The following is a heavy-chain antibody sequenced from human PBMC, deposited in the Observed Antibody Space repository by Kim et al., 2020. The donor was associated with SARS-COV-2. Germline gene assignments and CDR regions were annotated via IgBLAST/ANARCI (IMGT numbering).Heavy chain of an antibody. CDR2: IYYSGST. V-gene: IGHV4-61*01. J-gene: IGHJ4*02. Sequence: SETLSLTCTVSGGSVSSGSYYWSWIRQPPGKGLEWIGYIYYSGSTNYNPSLKSRVTISVDTSKNQFSLKLSSVTAADTAVYYCARGAITMVRGVINDFDYWGQGTLVTVSS. D-gene: IGHD3-10*01. CDR3: ARGAITMVRGVINDFDY. CDR1: GGSVSSGSYY.